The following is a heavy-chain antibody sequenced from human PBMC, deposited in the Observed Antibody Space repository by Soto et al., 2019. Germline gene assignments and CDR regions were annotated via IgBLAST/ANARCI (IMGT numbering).Heavy chain of an antibody. J-gene: IGHJ6*02. CDR2: IWYDGSNK. CDR1: GFTFSSYG. D-gene: IGHD2-2*01. CDR3: ATSGPWATRRGMDV. Sequence: QSGGSLRLSCAASGFTFSSYGMHWVRQAPGKGLEWVAVIWYDGSNKYYADSVKGRFTISRDNSKNTLYLQMNSLRAEDTAVYYCATSGPWATRRGMDVWGQGTTVTVSS. V-gene: IGHV3-33*01.